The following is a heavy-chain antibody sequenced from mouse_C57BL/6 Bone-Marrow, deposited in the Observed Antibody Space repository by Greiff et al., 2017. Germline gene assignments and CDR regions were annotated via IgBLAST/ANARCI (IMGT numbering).Heavy chain of an antibody. CDR2: IWSGGST. J-gene: IGHJ4*01. D-gene: IGHD1-1*02. Sequence: QVQLKESGPGLVQPSQSLSITCTVSGFSLTSYGVHWVRQSPGKGLEWLGVIWSGGSTDYNAAFISRLSISKDNSKSQVFFKMNSLQADDTAIYYCARMGGKDNYYAMDYWGQGTSVTVSS. V-gene: IGHV2-2*01. CDR3: ARMGGKDNYYAMDY. CDR1: GFSLTSYG.